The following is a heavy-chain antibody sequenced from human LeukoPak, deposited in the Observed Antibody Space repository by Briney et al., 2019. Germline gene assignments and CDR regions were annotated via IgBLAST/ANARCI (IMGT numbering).Heavy chain of an antibody. CDR2: ISYDGSNK. Sequence: PGRSLRLSCAASGFTFSSYAMHWVRQAPGKGLEWVAVISYDGSNKYYADSVKGRFTISRDNSKNTLYLQMNSLEIDDTGVYYCTTDAVLRGGPSSSYWGQGTLVTVSS. CDR3: TTDAVLRGGPSSSY. CDR1: GFTFSSYA. J-gene: IGHJ4*02. D-gene: IGHD3-10*01. V-gene: IGHV3-30*04.